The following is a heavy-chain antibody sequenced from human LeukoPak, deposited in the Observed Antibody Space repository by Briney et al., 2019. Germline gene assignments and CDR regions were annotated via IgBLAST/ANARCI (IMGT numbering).Heavy chain of an antibody. V-gene: IGHV3-23*01. J-gene: IGHJ4*02. CDR3: ARLYCSSTSCLLDY. CDR2: ISGSVGRT. CDR1: GFTFSSYA. Sequence: GGSLRLSCAASGFTFSSYAMSWVRQAPGKGLEWVSSISGSVGRTFYADSVKGRFTISRDNSKNTLYLQMNNLRAEDMAVYYCARLYCSSTSCLLDYWGQGTLVTVSS. D-gene: IGHD2-2*01.